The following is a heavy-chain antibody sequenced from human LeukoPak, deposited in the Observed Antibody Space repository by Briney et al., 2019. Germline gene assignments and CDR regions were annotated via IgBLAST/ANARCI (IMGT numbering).Heavy chain of an antibody. D-gene: IGHD5-24*01. CDR1: GGSISSYY. V-gene: IGHV4-59*08. CDR2: IYYSGST. J-gene: IGHJ4*02. Sequence: SETLSLTCTVSGGSISSYYWNWIRQPPGKGLEWIGYIYYSGSTNYNPSLKSRVTISVDTSKNQFSLKLSSVTAADTAVYYCARQRYGYNSAPDYWGQGTLVTVSS. CDR3: ARQRYGYNSAPDY.